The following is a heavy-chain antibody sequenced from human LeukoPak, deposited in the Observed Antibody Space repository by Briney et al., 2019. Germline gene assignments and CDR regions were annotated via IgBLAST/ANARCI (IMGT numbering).Heavy chain of an antibody. J-gene: IGHJ4*02. Sequence: SETLSLTCTVSGGSISSGDYYWSWIRQHPGKGLEWIGNIYYSGSTYYNPSLESRVTISVDTSKSQFSLKLSSVTAADTAVYYCAREGYDSSYYYYLDYWGQGTLVTVSS. CDR1: GGSISSGDYY. CDR2: IYYSGST. D-gene: IGHD3-22*01. CDR3: AREGYDSSYYYYLDY. V-gene: IGHV4-31*03.